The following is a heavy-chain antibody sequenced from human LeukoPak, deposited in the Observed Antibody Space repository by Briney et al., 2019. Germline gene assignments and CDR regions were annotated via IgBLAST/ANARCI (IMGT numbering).Heavy chain of an antibody. Sequence: PSETLSLTCAVYGGSFSGYYRSWIRQPPGKGLEWIGEINHSGSTNYNPSLKSRVTISVDTSKNQFSLKLSSVTAADTAVYYCARGRPRIVVVPAAIRWFDPWGQGTLVTVSS. D-gene: IGHD2-2*01. CDR3: ARGRPRIVVVPAAIRWFDP. J-gene: IGHJ5*02. CDR1: GGSFSGYY. V-gene: IGHV4-34*01. CDR2: INHSGST.